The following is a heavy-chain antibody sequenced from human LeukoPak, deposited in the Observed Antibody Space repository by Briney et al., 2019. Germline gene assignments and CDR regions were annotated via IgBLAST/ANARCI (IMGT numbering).Heavy chain of an antibody. Sequence: SETLSLTCTVSGGSISSRNYYWGWIRQPPGKGLEWIGGVYYTGTTYSNPSLKSRVTISVDTPKSQFSLRLSSVTAADTAVYYCARHVSVAVTNFFDYWGQGTLVTVSS. D-gene: IGHD6-19*01. J-gene: IGHJ4*02. CDR3: ARHVSVAVTNFFDY. CDR1: GGSISSRNYY. CDR2: VYYTGTT. V-gene: IGHV4-39*01.